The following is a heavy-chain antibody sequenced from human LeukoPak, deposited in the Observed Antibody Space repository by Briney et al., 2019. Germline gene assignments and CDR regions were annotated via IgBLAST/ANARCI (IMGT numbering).Heavy chain of an antibody. CDR1: GFTFSSYA. J-gene: IGHJ4*02. Sequence: GGSLRLSCAASGFTFSSYAMSWVRQPPARGRAGVYAISDSDGSTYYADSVKDRFTISRDNSNNKLHLQMNSLRAEDTAVYDCAKDAGFGVVIPSNFDYWGEATQLT. CDR2: ISDSDGST. V-gene: IGHV3-23*01. D-gene: IGHD3-3*01. CDR3: AKDAGFGVVIPSNFDY.